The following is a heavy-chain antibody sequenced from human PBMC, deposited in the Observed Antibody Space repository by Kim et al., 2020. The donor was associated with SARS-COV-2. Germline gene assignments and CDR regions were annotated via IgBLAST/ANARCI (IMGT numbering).Heavy chain of an antibody. CDR2: ISYDGSNK. CDR3: ARDTLGFWNGTVTTPFDY. CDR1: GFTFSSYG. V-gene: IGHV3-33*05. Sequence: GGSLRLSCAASGFTFSSYGMHWVRQAPGKGLEWVAVISYDGSNKYYADSVRGRFTISRDNSKNTLYLQMNSLRAEDTAVYYCARDTLGFWNGTVTTPFDYWCQGTLITLSS. J-gene: IGHJ4*02. D-gene: IGHD4-17*01.